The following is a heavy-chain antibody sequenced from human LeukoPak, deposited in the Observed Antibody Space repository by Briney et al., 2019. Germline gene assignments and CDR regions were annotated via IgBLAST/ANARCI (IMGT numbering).Heavy chain of an antibody. CDR1: GGSISSGGYY. V-gene: IGHV4-30-2*01. Sequence: PSQTLSLTCTVSGGSISSGGYYWSWIRQPPGRGLEWIGYIYHSGSTYYNPSLKSQVTISVDRSKNQFSLKLSSVTAADTAVYYCARGGDIVVVPAAKKLMDVWGKGTTVTVSS. CDR3: ARGGDIVVVPAAKKLMDV. CDR2: IYHSGST. D-gene: IGHD2-2*01. J-gene: IGHJ6*04.